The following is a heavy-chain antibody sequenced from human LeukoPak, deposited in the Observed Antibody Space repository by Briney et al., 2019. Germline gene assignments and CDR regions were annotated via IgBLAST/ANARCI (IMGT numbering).Heavy chain of an antibody. D-gene: IGHD3-22*01. CDR2: IYTSGST. CDR1: GGSISSYY. J-gene: IGHJ4*02. CDR3: ATILSIPMIILVIDY. Sequence: SETLSLTCTVSGGSISSYYCSWIRQPAGKGLEWIGRIYTSGSTNYNPSLKSRVTMSVDTSKNQFSLKLSSVTAADTAVYSCATILSIPMIILVIDYWGQGTLVTVSS. V-gene: IGHV4-4*07.